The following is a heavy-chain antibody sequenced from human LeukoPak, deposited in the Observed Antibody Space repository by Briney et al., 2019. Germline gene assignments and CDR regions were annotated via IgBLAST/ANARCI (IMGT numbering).Heavy chain of an antibody. CDR3: AKKGLYGDYEAD. V-gene: IGHV3-9*01. CDR1: GFTFDDYA. CDR2: ISWNSGSI. D-gene: IGHD4-17*01. J-gene: IGHJ4*02. Sequence: PGGSLRLSCAASGFTFDDYAMHWVRQAPGKGLEWVSGISWNSGSIGYADSVKGRFAISRDNAKNSLYLQMNSLRAEDTALYYCAKKGLYGDYEADWGQGTLVTVSS.